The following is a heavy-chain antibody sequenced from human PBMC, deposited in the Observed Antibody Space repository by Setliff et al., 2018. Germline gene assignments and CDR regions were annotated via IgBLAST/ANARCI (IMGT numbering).Heavy chain of an antibody. D-gene: IGHD2-21*02. J-gene: IGHJ4*02. CDR2: INHSGST. Sequence: SETLSLTCAVYGGSFSGYYWSWIRQPPGKGLEWIGEINHSGSTNYNPSLKSRVTISVATSKNQFSLKLSSVTAVDTAVYYCAREGGGNSGGFDYWGQGTRVTVS. CDR3: AREGGGNSGGFDY. V-gene: IGHV4-34*01. CDR1: GGSFSGYY.